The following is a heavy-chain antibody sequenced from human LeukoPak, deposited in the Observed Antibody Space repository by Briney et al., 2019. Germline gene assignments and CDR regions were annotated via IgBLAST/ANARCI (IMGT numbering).Heavy chain of an antibody. CDR1: GDSISNYY. D-gene: IGHD4-23*01. V-gene: IGHV4-59*01. CDR3: AKLTYYGGNSGVDY. CDR2: IYHTGST. J-gene: IGHJ4*02. Sequence: SETLSLTCTVSGDSISNYYWSWIRQPPGKGLEWIGYIYHTGSTTYNPSLKSRVTISLDTSKNHYSLKLSSVTAADTAVYYCAKLTYYGGNSGVDYWGQGTLVTVSS.